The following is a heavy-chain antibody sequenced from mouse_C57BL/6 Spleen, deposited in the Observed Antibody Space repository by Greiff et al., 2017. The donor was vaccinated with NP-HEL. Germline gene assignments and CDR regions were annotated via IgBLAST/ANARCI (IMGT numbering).Heavy chain of an antibody. J-gene: IGHJ4*01. D-gene: IGHD1-1*01. Sequence: EVKLMESGGGLVKPGGSLKLSCAASGFTFSSYTMSWVRQTPEKRLEWVATISGGGGNTYYPDSVKGRFTISRDNAKNTLYLQMSSLRSEDTALYYCARHYYGSSSHAMDYWGQGTSVTVSS. CDR3: ARHYYGSSSHAMDY. CDR2: ISGGGGNT. V-gene: IGHV5-9*01. CDR1: GFTFSSYT.